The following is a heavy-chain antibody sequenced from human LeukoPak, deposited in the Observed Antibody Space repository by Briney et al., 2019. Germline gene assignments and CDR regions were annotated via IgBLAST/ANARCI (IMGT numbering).Heavy chain of an antibody. CDR3: AKDIRAKWESGVDY. Sequence: PGGSLRLSCAVSGFTLDDYTMHWVRQAPGKGLEWVSLISWDGGSTYYADSVKGRFTISRDNSKNSLYLQMNSLRTEDTALYYCAKDIRAKWESGVDYWGQGTLVTVSS. CDR2: ISWDGGST. J-gene: IGHJ4*02. CDR1: GFTLDDYT. V-gene: IGHV3-43*01. D-gene: IGHD1-26*01.